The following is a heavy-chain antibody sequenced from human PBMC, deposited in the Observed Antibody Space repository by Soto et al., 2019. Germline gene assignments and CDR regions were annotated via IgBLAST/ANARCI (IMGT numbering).Heavy chain of an antibody. Sequence: SETLSLTCTVSGGSISSYYWSWIRQPPGKGLEWIGYIYYSGSTNYNPSLKSRVTISVDTSKNQFSLKLSSVTAAAPAVYSCAGLFGVFPHFNYWGQGPRVPVSS. CDR2: IYYSGST. CDR1: GGSISSYY. V-gene: IGHV4-59*01. CDR3: AGLFGVFPHFNY. D-gene: IGHD3-3*01. J-gene: IGHJ4*02.